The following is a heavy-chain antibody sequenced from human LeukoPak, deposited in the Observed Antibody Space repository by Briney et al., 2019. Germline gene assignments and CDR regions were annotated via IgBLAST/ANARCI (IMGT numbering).Heavy chain of an antibody. CDR3: ARAAEGGYYYYYYMDV. CDR2: MNPNSGNT. Sequence: GASVKVSCKASGYTFTSYDINWVRQATGQGLEWMGWMNPNSGNTGYAQKFQGRVTITRNTSISTAYMELSSLRSEDTAVYYCARAAEGGYYYYYYMDVWGKGTTVTVSS. D-gene: IGHD6-13*01. V-gene: IGHV1-8*03. CDR1: GYTFTSYD. J-gene: IGHJ6*03.